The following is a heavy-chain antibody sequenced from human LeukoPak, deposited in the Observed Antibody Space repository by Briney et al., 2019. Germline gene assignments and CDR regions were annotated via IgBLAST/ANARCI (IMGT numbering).Heavy chain of an antibody. CDR2: ISAYNGNT. CDR3: ARDRPARSAYYFDY. Sequence: ASVKVSCKASGYTFTSYGISWVRQAPGQGLEWMGWISAYNGNTDYAQKLQGRVTMTTDASTSTAYRELRSLRSDDTAVYYCARDRPARSAYYFDYWGQRTLVTVSS. V-gene: IGHV1-18*01. J-gene: IGHJ4*02. D-gene: IGHD6-6*01. CDR1: GYTFTSYG.